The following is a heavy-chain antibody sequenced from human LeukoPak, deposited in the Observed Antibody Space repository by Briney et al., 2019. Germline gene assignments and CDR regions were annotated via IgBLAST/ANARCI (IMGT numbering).Heavy chain of an antibody. CDR1: GFTFSSYA. Sequence: LTGGSLRLSCAASGFTFSSYAMIWVRQAPGKGLEWVSGISGSGNSPNYADSVTGRFTISRDNSKNTLYPQMNSLRAEDTAVYYCAKDHKDIVVVPAAPSFFYWGQGTLVTVSS. J-gene: IGHJ4*02. CDR3: AKDHKDIVVVPAAPSFFY. V-gene: IGHV3-23*01. D-gene: IGHD2-2*01. CDR2: ISGSGNSP.